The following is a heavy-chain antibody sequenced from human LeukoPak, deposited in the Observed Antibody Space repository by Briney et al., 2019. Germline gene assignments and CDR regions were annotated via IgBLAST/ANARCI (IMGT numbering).Heavy chain of an antibody. J-gene: IGHJ6*02. CDR1: GYTLTELS. Sequence: ASVKVSCKVSGYTLTELSMHWVRQAPGKGLEWMGGFDPEDGETIYAQKFQGRVTMTEDTSTGTAYMELSSLRSEDTAVYYCATFGAYDILTGYYPNPYYYYGMDVWGQGTTVTVSS. CDR3: ATFGAYDILTGYYPNPYYYYGMDV. V-gene: IGHV1-24*01. D-gene: IGHD3-9*01. CDR2: FDPEDGET.